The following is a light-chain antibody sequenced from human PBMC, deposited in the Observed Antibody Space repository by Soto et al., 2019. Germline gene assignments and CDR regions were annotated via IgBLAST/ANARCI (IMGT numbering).Light chain of an antibody. CDR2: GVS. Sequence: QSVLTQPASVSGSPGQSITISCTGTSSDVLTYNLVSWYQQHPDKAPKLVIYGVSKRPSGVSNRFSGSKSGNTASLTISGLHAEDEADYYCCSYAGSSTFVVFGGGTKVTVL. CDR3: CSYAGSSTFVV. V-gene: IGLV2-23*02. CDR1: SSDVLTYNL. J-gene: IGLJ2*01.